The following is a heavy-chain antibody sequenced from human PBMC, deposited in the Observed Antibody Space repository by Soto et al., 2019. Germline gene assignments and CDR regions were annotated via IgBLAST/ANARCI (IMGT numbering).Heavy chain of an antibody. J-gene: IGHJ3*02. Sequence: GGSLRLSCAASGFTFSSYGMHWVRQAPGKGLEWVAVIWYDGSNKYYADSVKGRFTISRDNSKNTLYLQMNSLRAEDTAVYYCARDYCSSTSCYFLDIWGQGTMVTVSS. V-gene: IGHV3-33*01. D-gene: IGHD2-2*01. CDR1: GFTFSSYG. CDR2: IWYDGSNK. CDR3: ARDYCSSTSCYFLDI.